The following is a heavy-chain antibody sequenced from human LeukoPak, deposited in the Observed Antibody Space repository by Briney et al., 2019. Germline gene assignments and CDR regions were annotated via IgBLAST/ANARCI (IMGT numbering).Heavy chain of an antibody. J-gene: IGHJ6*02. CDR2: ISAYNGNT. CDR1: GYTFTSYG. V-gene: IGHV1-18*01. Sequence: ASVKVSCKASGYTFTSYGISWVRQAPGQGLEWMGWISAYNGNTNYAQKLQGRVTMTTDTSTSTAYMELRSLRSDDTAVYYCARAQDPAKYCSSTSCLYGMDVWGQGTTVTVSS. CDR3: ARAQDPAKYCSSTSCLYGMDV. D-gene: IGHD2-2*01.